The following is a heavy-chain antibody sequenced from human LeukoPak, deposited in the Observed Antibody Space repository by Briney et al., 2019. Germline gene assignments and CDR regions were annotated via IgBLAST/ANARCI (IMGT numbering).Heavy chain of an antibody. CDR3: ARANFLYCSSTTCLFDY. CDR1: GYTFSIYY. D-gene: IGHD2-2*01. J-gene: IGHJ4*02. V-gene: IGHV1-2*02. CDR2: INPNSGDT. Sequence: ASVKVSCKASGYTFSIYYMHWVRQAPGQGFEWMGWINPNSGDTNYAQKFQGRVTMTRDTSISTAHMEMSRLRSDDTAVYYCARANFLYCSSTTCLFDYWGQGTLVTVSS.